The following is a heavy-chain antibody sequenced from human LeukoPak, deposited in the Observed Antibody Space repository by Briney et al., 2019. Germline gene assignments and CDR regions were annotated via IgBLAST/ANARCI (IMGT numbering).Heavy chain of an antibody. CDR3: ATARLYSGWYYFDY. J-gene: IGHJ4*02. D-gene: IGHD6-19*01. CDR1: GHTLTELS. V-gene: IGHV1-24*01. Sequence: ASVKVSCKVSGHTLTELSMHWVRQAPGKGLEWMGGFDPEDGETIYAQKFQGRVTMTEDTSTDTAYMELSSLRSEDTAVYYCATARLYSGWYYFDYWGQGTLVTVSS. CDR2: FDPEDGET.